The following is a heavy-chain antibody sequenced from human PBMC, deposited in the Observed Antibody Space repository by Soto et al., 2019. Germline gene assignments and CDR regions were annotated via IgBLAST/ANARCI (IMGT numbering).Heavy chain of an antibody. V-gene: IGHV6-1*01. CDR3: ARDPINQLLWFGELLHYYGMDV. CDR1: GDSVSSNSAA. J-gene: IGHJ6*02. Sequence: SQTLSLTCVISGDSVSSNSAAWNWIRQSPSRGLEWLGRTYYRSKWYNDYAVSVKSRITINPDTSKNQFSLQLNSVTPEDTAVYYCARDPINQLLWFGELLHYYGMDVWGQGTAVTVSS. CDR2: TYYRSKWYN. D-gene: IGHD3-10*01.